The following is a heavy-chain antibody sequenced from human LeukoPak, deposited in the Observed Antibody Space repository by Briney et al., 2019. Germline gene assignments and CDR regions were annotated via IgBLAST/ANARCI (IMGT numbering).Heavy chain of an antibody. Sequence: PSETLSLTCTVSGGSISSLYWNWIRQTPETGQDLNGYVSHTGITNYNPSLKSRVTISVDTSKNQFSLNLRSVTAADTAVYYCARDNGGSGEWYFDLWGRGNLVTVSS. CDR3: ARDNGGSGEWYFDL. CDR1: GGSISSLY. CDR2: VSHTGIT. V-gene: IGHV4-59*11. J-gene: IGHJ2*01. D-gene: IGHD2-8*01.